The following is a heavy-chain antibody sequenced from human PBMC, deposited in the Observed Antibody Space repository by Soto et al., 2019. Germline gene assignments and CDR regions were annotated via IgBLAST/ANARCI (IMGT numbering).Heavy chain of an antibody. J-gene: IGHJ4*02. CDR2: IYSGGYT. D-gene: IGHD1-20*01. CDR3: AHNRGGGGY. V-gene: IGHV3-53*01. CDR1: GFTVSNNY. Sequence: EVQLVESGGGLIQPGGSLRLSCAVSGFTVSNNYMSWVRQAPGKGLEGVSVIYSGGYTAYGDSVKGRFTISRDNSKNTQFLKRNSLGADAPPVFSCAHNRGGGGYWGQGTLVTVSS.